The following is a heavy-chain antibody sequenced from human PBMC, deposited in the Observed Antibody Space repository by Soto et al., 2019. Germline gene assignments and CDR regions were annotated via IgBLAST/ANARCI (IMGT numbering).Heavy chain of an antibody. CDR3: ARDHSYDSSRHNRDY. V-gene: IGHV1-18*04. CDR1: GYTFTSYG. J-gene: IGHJ4*02. CDR2: ISAYNGNT. Sequence: QVQLVQSGAEVKKPGASVKVSCKASGYTFTSYGISWVRQAPGQGLEWMGWISAYNGNTNYAQKLQGRVTMTTDTATSTAYMELRSLRSDDTAVYYCARDHSYDSSRHNRDYWGQGTLVTVSS. D-gene: IGHD3-22*01.